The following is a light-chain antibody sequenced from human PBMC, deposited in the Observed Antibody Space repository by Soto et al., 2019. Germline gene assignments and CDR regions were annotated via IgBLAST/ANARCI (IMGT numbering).Light chain of an antibody. V-gene: IGLV2-23*02. J-gene: IGLJ1*01. Sequence: QSVLTQPASVSGSPGQSITISCTGTSSDVGSYNLVSWYQQHPGKAPKLMIYEVTKRPSGVSNRFSGSKSGNTASLTISGLQAEDEADYYCCSYAGRSTLVFGTGTQLTVL. CDR1: SSDVGSYNL. CDR3: CSYAGRSTLV. CDR2: EVT.